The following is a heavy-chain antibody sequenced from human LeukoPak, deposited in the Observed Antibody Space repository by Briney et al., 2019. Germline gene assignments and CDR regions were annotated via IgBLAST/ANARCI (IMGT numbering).Heavy chain of an antibody. CDR2: ITSNGGST. V-gene: IGHV3-64D*06. D-gene: IGHD2-15*01. CDR3: VKGYCSGDSCYWYFDL. Sequence: GGSLRLSCSASGFTFSSYAMHWVRQASGKGLEYVSAITSNGGSTYYADSVKGRFTISRDNSKNTLYLQMSSLRAEDTAVYYCVKGYCSGDSCYWYFDLWGRGTPVTVSS. CDR1: GFTFSSYA. J-gene: IGHJ2*01.